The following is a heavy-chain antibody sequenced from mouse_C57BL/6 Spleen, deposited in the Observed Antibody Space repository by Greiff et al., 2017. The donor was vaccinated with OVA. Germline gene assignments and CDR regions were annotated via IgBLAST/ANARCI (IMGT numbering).Heavy chain of an antibody. J-gene: IGHJ2*01. D-gene: IGHD1-1*01. CDR1: GYTFTSYW. Sequence: QVQLQQPGAELVRPGSSVKLSCKASGYTFTSYWMHWVKPRPIQGLEWIGNIDPSDSETHYSQKFKDKATLTVDKSSSTAYMQLSSLTSEDSAVYYCARGGSSLFDYWGQGTTLTVSS. CDR3: ARGGSSLFDY. V-gene: IGHV1-52*01. CDR2: IDPSDSET.